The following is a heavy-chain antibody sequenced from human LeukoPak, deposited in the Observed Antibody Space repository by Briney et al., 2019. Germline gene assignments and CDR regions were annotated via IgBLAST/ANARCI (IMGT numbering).Heavy chain of an antibody. CDR2: INAGNGNT. CDR3: ATGGAYCGGDCYPVDYFDY. D-gene: IGHD2-21*02. V-gene: IGHV1-3*01. CDR1: GYTFTSYA. J-gene: IGHJ4*02. Sequence: ASVTVSCKASGYTFTSYAMHWVRQAPGQRLEWMGWINAGNGNTKYPQKFQGRVTITRDTSASTAYMELSSLRSEDTAVYYCATGGAYCGGDCYPVDYFDYWGQGTLVTAS.